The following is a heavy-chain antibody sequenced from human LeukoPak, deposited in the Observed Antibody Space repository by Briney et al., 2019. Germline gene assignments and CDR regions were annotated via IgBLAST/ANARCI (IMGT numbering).Heavy chain of an antibody. CDR1: GFTFSSYA. V-gene: IGHV3-30-3*01. CDR3: ARGSSGWPLDY. Sequence: GGSLRLSCAASGFTFSSYAMHWVRQAPGKGLEWVAVISYDGSNKYYADSVKGRFTISRDNSENTLYLQMNSLRAEDTAVYYCARGSSGWPLDYWGQGTLVTVSS. CDR2: ISYDGSNK. J-gene: IGHJ4*02. D-gene: IGHD6-19*01.